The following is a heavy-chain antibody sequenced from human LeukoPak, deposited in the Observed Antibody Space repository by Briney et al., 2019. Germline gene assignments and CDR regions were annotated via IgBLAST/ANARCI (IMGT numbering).Heavy chain of an antibody. J-gene: IGHJ6*03. Sequence: PGGSLRLSCAASGFNFSDYTMTWVRQAPGKGLEWVSSVSGKSDYIYYADSVKGRFTISRDNAKNSLYLQMNSLRAEDTAVYYCARVSGYSGLPTDMDVWGKGTTVTVSS. CDR3: ARVSGYSGLPTDMDV. CDR1: GFNFSDYT. V-gene: IGHV3-21*01. D-gene: IGHD5-12*01. CDR2: VSGKSDYI.